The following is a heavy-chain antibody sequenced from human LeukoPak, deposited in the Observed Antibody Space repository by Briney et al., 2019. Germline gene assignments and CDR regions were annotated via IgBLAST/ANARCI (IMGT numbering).Heavy chain of an antibody. V-gene: IGHV3-20*04. J-gene: IGHJ6*03. D-gene: IGHD1-26*01. CDR3: ARVIVGATKDYYYYYYMDV. Sequence: PGGSLRLSCAASGFTFDDYGMSWVRQAPGKGLEWVSGINWIGGSTGYADSVKGRFTISRDNAKNSLYLQMNSLRAEDTALYYCARVIVGATKDYYYYYYMDVWGKGTTVTVSS. CDR1: GFTFDDYG. CDR2: INWIGGST.